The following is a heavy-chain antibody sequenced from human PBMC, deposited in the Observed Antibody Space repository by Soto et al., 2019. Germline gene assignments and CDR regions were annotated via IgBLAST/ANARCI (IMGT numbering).Heavy chain of an antibody. Sequence: GESLKISCKGSGCSFTSYWISWVRQMPGKGLEWMGRIDPSDSYTNYSPSFQGHVTISADKSISTAYLQWSSLKASDTAMYYCARRPNWNYPPYYYYGMDVWGQGTTVTVSS. CDR1: GCSFTSYW. CDR2: IDPSDSYT. D-gene: IGHD1-7*01. CDR3: ARRPNWNYPPYYYYGMDV. V-gene: IGHV5-10-1*01. J-gene: IGHJ6*02.